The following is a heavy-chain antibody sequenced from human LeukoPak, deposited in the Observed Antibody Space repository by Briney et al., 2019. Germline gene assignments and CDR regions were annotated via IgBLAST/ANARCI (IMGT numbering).Heavy chain of an antibody. Sequence: PGGSLRLSCAASGFTFSSYAMHCVRQAPGKGLEWVAVISYDGSNKYYTDSVKGRFTISRDNSKNTLYLQMNSLRAEDTAVYYCARDYRITYYYYYGMDVWGQGTTVTVSS. J-gene: IGHJ6*02. CDR2: ISYDGSNK. CDR3: ARDYRITYYYYYGMDV. D-gene: IGHD5-24*01. CDR1: GFTFSSYA. V-gene: IGHV3-30-3*01.